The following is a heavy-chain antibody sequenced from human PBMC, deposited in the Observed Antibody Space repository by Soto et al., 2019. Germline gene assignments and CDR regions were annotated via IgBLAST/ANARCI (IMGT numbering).Heavy chain of an antibody. Sequence: PSETLSLTCTVSGGSISSGDYYWSWIRQPPGKGLEWIGYIYYSGSTYYTPSLKSRVTISVDTSKNQFSLKLTSVTAADTAVYYCARTKFGDPPYFDYWGQGTLVTVSS. J-gene: IGHJ4*02. CDR3: ARTKFGDPPYFDY. D-gene: IGHD3-10*01. CDR1: GGSISSGDYY. V-gene: IGHV4-30-4*01. CDR2: IYYSGST.